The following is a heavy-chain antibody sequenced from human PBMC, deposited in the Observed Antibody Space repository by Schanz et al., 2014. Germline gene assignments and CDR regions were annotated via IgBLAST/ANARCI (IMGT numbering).Heavy chain of an antibody. Sequence: QVQLVQSGAEVRKPGSSMKVSCKASGYTFTSHGISWVRQAPGQGLEWMGWITAYNGDTNYAQKVQGRVTMTTDTSTGTAYMELRSLRSDDTAVYYCARDRRRYCSTASCLHDNWFDPWGQGTLVIVSS. J-gene: IGHJ5*02. CDR1: GYTFTSHG. CDR3: ARDRRRYCSTASCLHDNWFDP. D-gene: IGHD2-2*01. V-gene: IGHV1-18*01. CDR2: ITAYNGDT.